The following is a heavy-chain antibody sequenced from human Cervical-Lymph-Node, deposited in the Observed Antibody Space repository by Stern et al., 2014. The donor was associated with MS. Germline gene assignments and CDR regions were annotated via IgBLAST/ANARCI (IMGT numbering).Heavy chain of an antibody. J-gene: IGHJ6*02. V-gene: IGHV5-51*01. D-gene: IGHD5-24*01. CDR3: ARHATGPSVSRQVEGVYHYAMDV. Sequence: EVQLVQSGAEVKKPGESLKISCKGSGYSFTSYWIGWVRQMPGKGLEWMGIIFPGDSDPRYSPSFQGQVTISVDKSISTAYLQWSSLKTSDTAMYYCARHATGPSVSRQVEGVYHYAMDVWGQGTTVIVSS. CDR2: IFPGDSDP. CDR1: GYSFTSYW.